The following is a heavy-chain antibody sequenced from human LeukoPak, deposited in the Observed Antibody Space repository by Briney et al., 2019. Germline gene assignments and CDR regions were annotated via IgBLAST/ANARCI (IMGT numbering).Heavy chain of an antibody. CDR2: ISSSSSYI. Sequence: EPGGSLRLSCAASGFTFSSYSMNWVRQAPGKGLEWVSSISSSSSYIYYADSVKGRFTISRDNAKNSLYLQMNSLRAEDTAVYYCARGAYYDFWSGSGRRNWFDPWGQGTLVTVSS. V-gene: IGHV3-21*01. CDR1: GFTFSSYS. J-gene: IGHJ5*02. CDR3: ARGAYYDFWSGSGRRNWFDP. D-gene: IGHD3-3*01.